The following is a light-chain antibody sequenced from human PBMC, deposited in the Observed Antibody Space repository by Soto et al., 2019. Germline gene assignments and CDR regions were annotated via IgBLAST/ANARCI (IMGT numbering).Light chain of an antibody. V-gene: IGKV3-20*01. J-gene: IGKJ2*01. Sequence: EIVLTQSPGSLSLSPGERATLSCRASQSVSSGYLAWYLQKPGQSPRLLIYGASSRATGIPVRFSGSGSGRDFTLTISSLEPEDFAVYFCQQYGRSPYTFGQGTKLEMK. CDR1: QSVSSGY. CDR3: QQYGRSPYT. CDR2: GAS.